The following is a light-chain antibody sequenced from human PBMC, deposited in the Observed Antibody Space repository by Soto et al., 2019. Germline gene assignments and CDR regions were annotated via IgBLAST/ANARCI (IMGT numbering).Light chain of an antibody. J-gene: IGKJ5*01. CDR2: DAS. CDR3: LQFNSSPPST. CDR1: QGISSA. Sequence: AIQLTQSPSSLSASVGDRVTITCRASQGISSALAWYQQKPGKAPKLLIYDASSLESGVPSRFSGSGSGTDFTLTISSLHPEGFATHRCLQFNSSPPSTYGRGTRL. V-gene: IGKV1-13*02.